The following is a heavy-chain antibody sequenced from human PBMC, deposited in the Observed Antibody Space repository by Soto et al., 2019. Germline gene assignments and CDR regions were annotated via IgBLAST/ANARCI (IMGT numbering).Heavy chain of an antibody. CDR2: VSHSGST. CDR1: GGSFSDYY. CDR3: AREEPASRHHDY. V-gene: IGHV4-34*02. Sequence: QVQLQQWGAGLLKPSETLSLTCAVYGGSFSDYYWSWIRQTPEKGLEWIGEVSHSGSTTYNPSLKNRVTIAIHTSKNQFSLTLTSVTAADTAMYFCAREEPASRHHDYWGQGNLVTVSS. D-gene: IGHD1-26*01. J-gene: IGHJ4*02.